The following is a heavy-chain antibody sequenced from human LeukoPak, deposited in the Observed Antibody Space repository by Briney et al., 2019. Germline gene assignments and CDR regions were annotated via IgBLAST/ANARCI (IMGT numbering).Heavy chain of an antibody. D-gene: IGHD6-19*01. CDR1: GFTFNNAW. CDR3: TTDSLAVPGTSCFDF. J-gene: IGHJ4*02. V-gene: IGHV3-15*01. Sequence: GGSLRLSCVASGFTFNNAWMSWVRQAPGNGLEWVGRIKSIADGGTTDYAAPVKGRFTISRTDSKNTLYLQVNSLKSEATAVYYCTTDSLAVPGTSCFDFWGQGTLVAVSS. CDR2: IKSIADGGTT.